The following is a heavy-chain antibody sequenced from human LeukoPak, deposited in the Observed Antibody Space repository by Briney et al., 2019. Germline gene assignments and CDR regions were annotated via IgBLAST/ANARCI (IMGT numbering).Heavy chain of an antibody. V-gene: IGHV3-11*06. CDR3: ARYQGPRNWFDP. CDR1: GFTFSDYY. J-gene: IGHJ5*02. CDR2: ISISSSYT. Sequence: KPGGSLRLSCAASGFTFSDYYISWIRQAPGKGLGWVSYISISSSYTNYADSVKGRFTISRDNAKNSLYLQMNSLRAEDTAVYYCARYQGPRNWFDPWGQGTLVTVSS.